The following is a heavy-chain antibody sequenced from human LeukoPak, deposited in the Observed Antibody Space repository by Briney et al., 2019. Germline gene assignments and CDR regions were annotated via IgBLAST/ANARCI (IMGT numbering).Heavy chain of an antibody. CDR2: INPSGGST. Sequence: ASVKVSCKASGGTFSSYAISWVRQAPGQGLEWMGIINPSGGSTSYAQKFQGRVTMTRDTSTSTVYMELSSLRSEDTAVYYCARGGLNYYDSSGYYTAYDYWGQGTLVTVSS. CDR3: ARGGLNYYDSSGYYTAYDY. CDR1: GGTFSSYA. V-gene: IGHV1-46*01. J-gene: IGHJ4*02. D-gene: IGHD3-22*01.